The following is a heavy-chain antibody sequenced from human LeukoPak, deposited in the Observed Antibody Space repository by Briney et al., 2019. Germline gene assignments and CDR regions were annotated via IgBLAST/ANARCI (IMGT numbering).Heavy chain of an antibody. D-gene: IGHD1-26*01. CDR1: GFTFDDYA. J-gene: IGHJ2*01. Sequence: GGSLRLSCAASGFTFDDYAMHWVRQAPGKGLEWVSGISWNSGSIGYADSVKGRFTISRDNSKNTLYLQMDSLRAEDTAIYYCAKDRTVGASYWYFDLWGRGTLVTVSS. V-gene: IGHV3-9*01. CDR3: AKDRTVGASYWYFDL. CDR2: ISWNSGSI.